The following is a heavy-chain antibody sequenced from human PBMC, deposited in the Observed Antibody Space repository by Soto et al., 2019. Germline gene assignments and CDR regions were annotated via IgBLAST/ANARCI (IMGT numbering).Heavy chain of an antibody. CDR2: ISWDGGSA. V-gene: IGHV3-43*01. CDR3: AKAKGGRAYQGNYSYYYGMDV. J-gene: IGHJ6*02. CDR1: GFTFDDYT. Sequence: PGGSLRLSCAASGFTFDDYTMHWVRQAPGKGLEWVSLISWDGGSAYYADSVKGRFTISRDNSKNSLYLQMNSLRTEDTALYYCAKAKGGRAYQGNYSYYYGMDVWGQGTTVTVSS. D-gene: IGHD2-15*01.